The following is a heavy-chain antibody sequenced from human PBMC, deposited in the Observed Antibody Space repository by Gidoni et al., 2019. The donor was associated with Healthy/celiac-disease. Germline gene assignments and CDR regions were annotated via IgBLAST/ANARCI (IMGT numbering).Heavy chain of an antibody. Sequence: QVQLVESGGGVVQPGRSLRLSCAASGFTFSSYGMHWVRQAPGKGLEWVAVISYDGSNKYYADSVKGRFTISRDNSKNTLYLQMNSLRAEDTAVYYCAKDLAPAAMGPGAFDIWGQGTMVTVSS. D-gene: IGHD2-2*01. J-gene: IGHJ3*02. CDR3: AKDLAPAAMGPGAFDI. CDR1: GFTFSSYG. V-gene: IGHV3-30*18. CDR2: ISYDGSNK.